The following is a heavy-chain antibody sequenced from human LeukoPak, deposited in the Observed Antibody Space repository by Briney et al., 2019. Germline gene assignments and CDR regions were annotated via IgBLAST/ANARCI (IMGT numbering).Heavy chain of an antibody. CDR3: AKKYRSVQFFYMDV. CDR2: IRASGGAT. V-gene: IGHV3-23*01. CDR1: GFTFKKYD. J-gene: IGHJ6*03. D-gene: IGHD2-2*01. Sequence: GGSLRLSCAASGFTFKKYDVTWVRQAPGKGLEWVSGIRASGGATYYADSVKGRFTISRDNSKNTLYLQMNSLRAEDTAIYYCAKKYRSVQFFYMDVWGKGTTVTISS.